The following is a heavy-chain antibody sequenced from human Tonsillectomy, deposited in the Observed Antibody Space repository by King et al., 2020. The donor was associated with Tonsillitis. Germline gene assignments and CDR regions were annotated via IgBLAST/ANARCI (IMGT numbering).Heavy chain of an antibody. D-gene: IGHD1-14*01. CDR1: GFIFKSFG. CDR2: LSYDETNK. CDR3: AKEGAGPFDS. V-gene: IGHV3-30*18. Sequence: VQLVESGGGVVQPGGSLRLSCEASGFIFKSFGMHWVRQAPGKGLEWVASLSYDETNKYYAESVKGRFTISRDNSEHTLFLQMNSLRGEDTAIYYCAKEGAGPFDSWGQGTLVTVSA. J-gene: IGHJ4*02.